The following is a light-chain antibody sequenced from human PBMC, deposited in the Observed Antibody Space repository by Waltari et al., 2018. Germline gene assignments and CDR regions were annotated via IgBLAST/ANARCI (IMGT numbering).Light chain of an antibody. V-gene: IGLV2-8*01. CDR1: SSDVGASNY. Sequence: QSALTQPPSASGSLGQSVTISCTGTSSDVGASNYVSWYQQNPGKAPKLMIFEVSKRPSGVPDRFSGSRSGNTASRTVSGLQAEDEADYYCSSDAGSNNYVILGGGTKLTVL. CDR2: EVS. CDR3: SSDAGSNNYVI. J-gene: IGLJ2*01.